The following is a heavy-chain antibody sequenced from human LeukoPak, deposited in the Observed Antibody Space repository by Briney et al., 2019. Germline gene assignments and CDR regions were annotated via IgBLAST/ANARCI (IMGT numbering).Heavy chain of an antibody. Sequence: GGSLRLSCAASGFTFSSYAMSWVRQAPGKGLEWVSAISGSGGSTYYADSVKGRFTISRDNSKNTLYLQMNSLRAEGTAVYYCAKLGGSTSCCDAFDIWGQGTMVTVSS. CDR2: ISGSGGST. CDR3: AKLGGSTSCCDAFDI. J-gene: IGHJ3*02. V-gene: IGHV3-23*01. D-gene: IGHD2-2*01. CDR1: GFTFSSYA.